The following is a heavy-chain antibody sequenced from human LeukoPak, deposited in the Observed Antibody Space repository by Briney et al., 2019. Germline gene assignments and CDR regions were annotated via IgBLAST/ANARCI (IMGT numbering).Heavy chain of an antibody. CDR1: GGPIGSYY. CDR2: IYYSGST. V-gene: IGHV4-59*08. D-gene: IGHD3-3*01. J-gene: IGHJ5*02. Sequence: PSETLSLTCTVSGGPIGSYYWSWIRQPPGKGLEWIGYIYYSGSTNYNPSLKSRVTISVDTSKNQFSLGLTSVTAADTAMYYCARHYKGPHFGVVSDWFDPWGQGTLVTVSS. CDR3: ARHYKGPHFGVVSDWFDP.